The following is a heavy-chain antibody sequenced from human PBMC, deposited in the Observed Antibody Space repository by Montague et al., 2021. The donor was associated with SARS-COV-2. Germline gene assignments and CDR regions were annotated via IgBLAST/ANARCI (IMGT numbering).Heavy chain of an antibody. J-gene: IGHJ6*03. D-gene: IGHD2-2*02. CDR1: GGSLSGYH. CDR2: VNPSGDT. Sequence: SETLSLTCAVYGGSLSGYHWIWVRQSPGKGLEWIGEVNPSGDTKYNTSLKSRVAISVDTSKNQFSLKLSSVTAADTAIYYCARLGDGIVPSPILGLGPYYSFYYMDVWGKGTTVTVSS. V-gene: IGHV4-34*01. CDR3: ARLGDGIVPSPILGLGPYYSFYYMDV.